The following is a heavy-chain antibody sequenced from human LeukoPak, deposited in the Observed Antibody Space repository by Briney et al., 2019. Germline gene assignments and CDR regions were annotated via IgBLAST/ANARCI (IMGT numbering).Heavy chain of an antibody. CDR2: ISSSSSYI. CDR3: ARGGADFWSGSYYYYMDV. J-gene: IGHJ6*03. D-gene: IGHD3-3*01. V-gene: IGHV3-21*01. Sequence: PGGSLRLSCAASGFTFSSYSMNWVRQAPGKGLEWVSSISSSSSYIYYADSVKGRFTISRDNAKNSLYLQMNSLRAEDTAVYYCARGGADFWSGSYYYYMDVWGKGTTVTVSS. CDR1: GFTFSSYS.